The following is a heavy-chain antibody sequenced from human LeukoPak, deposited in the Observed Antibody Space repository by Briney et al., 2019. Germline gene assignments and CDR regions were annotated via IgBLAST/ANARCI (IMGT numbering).Heavy chain of an antibody. CDR3: AREAAPEPGSGYYMDV. CDR1: GDSLSIYY. J-gene: IGHJ6*03. Sequence: SETLSLTCTVSGDSLSIYYWSWIRRPAGLHLEWIGRTCTTGYTDYNPSLKSRLTISLDTSKTQFSLKVSSVTAADTAVYYCAREAAPEPGSGYYMDVWGKGTTVTVSS. CDR2: TCTTGYT. V-gene: IGHV4-4*07. D-gene: IGHD6-13*01.